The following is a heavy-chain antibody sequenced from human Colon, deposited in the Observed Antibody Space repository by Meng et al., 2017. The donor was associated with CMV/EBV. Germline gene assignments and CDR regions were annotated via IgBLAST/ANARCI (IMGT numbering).Heavy chain of an antibody. CDR3: ASHSSYVWGSHH. Sequence: QVQGVESGAEARMPGASVKVSCKASGYRLPGYYIHWVRQAPGQGLEWMGWMDPTTGRTDYAQKFQGTVTMTRDTSISTAYLELSRLTSDDTAVYYCASHSSYVWGSHHWGQGTLVTVSS. V-gene: IGHV1-2*02. CDR2: MDPTTGRT. CDR1: GYRLPGYY. D-gene: IGHD3-16*01. J-gene: IGHJ1*01.